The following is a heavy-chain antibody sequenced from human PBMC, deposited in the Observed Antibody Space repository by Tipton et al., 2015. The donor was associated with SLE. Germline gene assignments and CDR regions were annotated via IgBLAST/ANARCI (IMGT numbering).Heavy chain of an antibody. CDR2: INHSGST. Sequence: TLSLTCAVYGGSFSGYYYSWIRQPPGKGLESIGEINHSGSTNYNPSLRGRVLMSVATSKNQFSLKLSSVTAADTAVYYCARGYSSSSGSYYYYYYMDVWGKGTTVTVSS. J-gene: IGHJ6*03. CDR3: ARGYSSSSGSYYYYYYMDV. CDR1: GGSFSGYY. V-gene: IGHV4-34*01. D-gene: IGHD6-6*01.